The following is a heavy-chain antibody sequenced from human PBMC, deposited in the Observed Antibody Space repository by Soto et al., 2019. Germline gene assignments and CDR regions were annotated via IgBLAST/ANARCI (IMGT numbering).Heavy chain of an antibody. V-gene: IGHV3-30-3*01. Sequence: QVQLVESGGGVVQPGRSLRLSCAASGFTFSSYAMHWVRQAPGKGLEWVAVISYDGSNKYYADSVKGRFTISRDNSQNTLYLQMNSLRAEDTAVYYCARDHIVVVTAIQWYFDYWGQGTLVTVSS. CDR3: ARDHIVVVTAIQWYFDY. CDR2: ISYDGSNK. J-gene: IGHJ4*02. CDR1: GFTFSSYA. D-gene: IGHD2-21*02.